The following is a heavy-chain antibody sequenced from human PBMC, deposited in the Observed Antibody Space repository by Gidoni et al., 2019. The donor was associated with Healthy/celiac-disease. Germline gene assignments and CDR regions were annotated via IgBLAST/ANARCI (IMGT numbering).Heavy chain of an antibody. V-gene: IGHV3-33*01. CDR2: IWYDGSNK. CDR1: GFTFSSSG. Sequence: QVQLLESGRGVVPPGRSLRLSCAASGFTFSSSGMHWVRQAQGKGLEWVAVIWYDGSNKYYADSVKGRFTISRDNSKNTLYLQMNSQRAEDTAVYYCARDSSSWYSWFDPWGQGTLVTVSS. J-gene: IGHJ5*02. CDR3: ARDSSSWYSWFDP. D-gene: IGHD6-13*01.